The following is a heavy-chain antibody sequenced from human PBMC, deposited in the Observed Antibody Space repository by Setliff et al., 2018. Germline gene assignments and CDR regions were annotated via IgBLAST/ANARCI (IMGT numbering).Heavy chain of an antibody. V-gene: IGHV4-34*01. CDR1: GGSFSNYY. J-gene: IGHJ3*02. CDR2: IYHSGSS. CDR3: ARGRMRGSCSGPSCTYDPFDI. D-gene: IGHD2-2*01. Sequence: SETLSLTCTVYGGSFSNYYWGWIRQPPGKGLEWIGSIYHSGSSYYNSSLRSRVTISVDTSKNQFSLILRSVTAADTAVYYCARGRMRGSCSGPSCTYDPFDIWGQGTPVTVS.